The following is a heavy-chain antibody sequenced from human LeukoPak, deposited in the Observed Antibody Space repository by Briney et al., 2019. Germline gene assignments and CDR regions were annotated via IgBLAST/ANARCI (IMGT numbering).Heavy chain of an antibody. V-gene: IGHV3-23*01. CDR1: GFTFSSYA. D-gene: IGHD6-6*01. CDR2: ISGSGGST. CDR3: AKHFPYASYSSSAGGSFIYY. J-gene: IGHJ4*02. Sequence: GGSLRLSCAASGFTFSSYAMSWVRQAPGKGLEWVSAISGSGGSTYYADSVRGRFTISRDNSKNTLYLQMNSLRAEDTAVYYFAKHFPYASYSSSAGGSFIYYWGQGTLVTVSS.